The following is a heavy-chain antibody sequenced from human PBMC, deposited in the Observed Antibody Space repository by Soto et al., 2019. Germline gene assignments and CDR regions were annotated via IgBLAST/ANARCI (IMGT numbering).Heavy chain of an antibody. D-gene: IGHD5-12*01. CDR1: GFSLSTSGMC. Sequence: GSGPTLVNPTQTLTLTCTFSGFSLSTSGMCVSWIRQPPGKALEWLALIDWDDDKYYSTSLKTRLTISKDTSKNQVVLTMTNMDPVDTATYYCARVPRDGYNPSALDYWGQGTLVTVSS. J-gene: IGHJ4*02. V-gene: IGHV2-70*01. CDR2: IDWDDDK. CDR3: ARVPRDGYNPSALDY.